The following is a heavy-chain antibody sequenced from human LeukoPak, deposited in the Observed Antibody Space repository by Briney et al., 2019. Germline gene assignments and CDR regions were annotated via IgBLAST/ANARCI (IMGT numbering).Heavy chain of an antibody. D-gene: IGHD5-12*01. V-gene: IGHV5-10-1*01. CDR3: PRHSSGYDSSPCGY. Sequence: GGSLRLSCRGSGYTFTSYWVSGVRQMPGKGLEWMGRIDPSDSYTNYSPSFQGHVSISADKSISTAYPQWSCLKCYDAAMYYCPRHSSGYDSSPCGYWGQGTLVTVSS. CDR2: IDPSDSYT. CDR1: GYTFTSYW. J-gene: IGHJ4*02.